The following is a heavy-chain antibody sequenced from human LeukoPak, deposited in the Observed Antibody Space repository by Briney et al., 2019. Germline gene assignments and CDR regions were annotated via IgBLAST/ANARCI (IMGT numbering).Heavy chain of an antibody. CDR1: GFTFRTYS. Sequence: GGSLRLSCAVSGFTFRTYSMNWVRQAPGKGLEWVSSISTTSIYIYYADSVKGRFTISRDNAMNSLYLHMNSLRAEDTAVYYCARVGPPSYAMGVWGQGTTVTVSS. CDR2: ISTTSIYI. J-gene: IGHJ6*02. V-gene: IGHV3-21*01. CDR3: ARVGPPSYAMGV.